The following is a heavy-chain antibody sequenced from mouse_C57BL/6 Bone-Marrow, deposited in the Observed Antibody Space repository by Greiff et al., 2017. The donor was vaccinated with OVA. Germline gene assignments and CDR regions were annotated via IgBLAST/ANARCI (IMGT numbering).Heavy chain of an antibody. Sequence: VKLMESGPELVKPGASVKISCKASGYAFSSSWMNWVKQRPGKGLEWIGRIYPGDGDTNYNGKFKGKATLTADKSSSTAYMQLSSLTSEDSAVYFCARSPITTVAPYYFDYWGQGTTLTVSS. CDR1: GYAFSSSW. D-gene: IGHD1-1*01. J-gene: IGHJ2*01. V-gene: IGHV1-82*01. CDR3: ARSPITTVAPYYFDY. CDR2: IYPGDGDT.